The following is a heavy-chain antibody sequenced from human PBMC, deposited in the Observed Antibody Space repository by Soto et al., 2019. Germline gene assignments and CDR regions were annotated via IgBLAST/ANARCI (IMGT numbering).Heavy chain of an antibody. Sequence: PGGSLRLSCAASGFTFSSYAMHWVRQAPGKGLEWVAVISYDGSNKYYADSVKGRFTISRDNSKNTLYLQMNSLRAEDTAVYYCARDYIVVVNYYYYYGMDVWGQGTTVTVSS. CDR1: GFTFSSYA. V-gene: IGHV3-30-3*01. D-gene: IGHD2-21*01. CDR2: ISYDGSNK. J-gene: IGHJ6*02. CDR3: ARDYIVVVNYYYYYGMDV.